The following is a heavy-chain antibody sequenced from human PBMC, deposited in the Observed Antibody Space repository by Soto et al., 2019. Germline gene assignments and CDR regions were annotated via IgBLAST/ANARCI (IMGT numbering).Heavy chain of an antibody. J-gene: IGHJ6*02. D-gene: IGHD5-18*01. V-gene: IGHV1-18*01. CDR3: ARVQLPPYYYYGMDV. CDR2: ISAYNGNT. Sequence: ASVKVSCKASGYTFTSYGISWVRQAPGQGLEWMGWISAYNGNTNYAQKLQGRVTMTTDTSTSTAYMELRSLRSDDTAVYYCARVQLPPYYYYGMDVWGQGTTVTVS. CDR1: GYTFTSYG.